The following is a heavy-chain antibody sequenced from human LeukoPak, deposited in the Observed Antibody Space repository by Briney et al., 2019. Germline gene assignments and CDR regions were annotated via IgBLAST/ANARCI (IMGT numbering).Heavy chain of an antibody. J-gene: IGHJ4*02. Sequence: GASVKVSCKASGYTFTGYYMHWVRQAPGQGLEWMGWINPNSGGTNYAQKFQGRVTMTRDTSISTAYMELSRLRSDDTAVYYCARGKGGAYKDFWSGYYPTFDYWGQGTLVTVSS. V-gene: IGHV1-2*02. CDR3: ARGKGGAYKDFWSGYYPTFDY. CDR1: GYTFTGYY. D-gene: IGHD3-3*01. CDR2: INPNSGGT.